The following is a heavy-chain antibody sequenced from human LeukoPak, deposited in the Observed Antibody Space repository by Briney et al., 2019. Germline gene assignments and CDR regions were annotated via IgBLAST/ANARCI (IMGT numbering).Heavy chain of an antibody. V-gene: IGHV4-39*07. CDR3: ARAVGHSGCGD. Sequence: PSETLSLTCTVSGGSISSSSYYWGWIRQPPGKGLEWIGSIYYSGSTYYNPSLKSRVTISVDTSKNQFSLKLSSVTAADTAVYYSARAVGHSGCGDWGQGTLVTVSS. D-gene: IGHD3-10*01. CDR2: IYYSGST. CDR1: GGSISSSSYY. J-gene: IGHJ4*02.